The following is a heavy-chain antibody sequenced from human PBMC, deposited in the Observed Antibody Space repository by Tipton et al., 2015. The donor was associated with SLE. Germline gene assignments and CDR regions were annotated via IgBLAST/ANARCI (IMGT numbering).Heavy chain of an antibody. CDR2: IYPGDSET. V-gene: IGHV5-51*03. Sequence: VQLVQSGAEVKKPGESLKISCRASGYTFTSHWIGWARQMPGKGLEWMGIIYPGDSETRYSPSFEGQVTISADKSISTAYLQWSSLKASDTAVYYCARDQFYGIDVWGQGTTVTVSS. CDR1: GYTFTSHW. D-gene: IGHD5-24*01. CDR3: ARDQFYGIDV. J-gene: IGHJ6*02.